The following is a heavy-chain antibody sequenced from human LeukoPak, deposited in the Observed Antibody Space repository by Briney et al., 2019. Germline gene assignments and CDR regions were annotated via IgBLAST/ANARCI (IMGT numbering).Heavy chain of an antibody. V-gene: IGHV3-30*03. CDR2: MSPDGRSI. J-gene: IGHJ4*02. CDR1: GFTFRNHF. D-gene: IGHD1-1*01. Sequence: PGGSLRLSCVASGFTFRNHFMHWVRQAPGKGLEWVAFMSPDGRSISYIDSVKGRFTISRDNSNNTLFLQLNSLRAEDTAVYYCARGLSAHWSFGYWGQGTLVTVSS. CDR3: ARGLSAHWSFGY.